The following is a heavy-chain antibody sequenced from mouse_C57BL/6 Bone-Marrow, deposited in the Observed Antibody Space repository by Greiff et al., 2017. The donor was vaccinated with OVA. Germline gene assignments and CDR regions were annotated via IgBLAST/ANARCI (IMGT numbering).Heavy chain of an antibody. CDR2: IYPSDSET. V-gene: IGHV1-61*01. CDR1: GYTFTSYW. Sequence: QVQLQQPGAELVRPGSSVKLSCKASGYTFTSYWMDWVKQRPGQGLEWIGNIYPSDSETHYNQKFKDKATLTVDKSSSTAYMQLSSLTSEDSAFYYCTRYGYGNYFDYWGQGTTLTVSS. CDR3: TRYGYGNYFDY. J-gene: IGHJ2*01. D-gene: IGHD1-2*01.